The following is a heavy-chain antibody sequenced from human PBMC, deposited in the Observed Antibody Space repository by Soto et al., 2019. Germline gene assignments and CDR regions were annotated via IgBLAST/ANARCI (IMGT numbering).Heavy chain of an antibody. V-gene: IGHV4-4*02. Sequence: SETLSLTCAVSGGSISSSNWWSWVRQPPGKGLEWIGEIYHSGSTNYNPSLKGRVTISVDKFKNQFSLKLSSVTAADTAVYYCARDGGYSGYDLVYWGQGTLVTVSS. CDR1: GGSISSSNW. J-gene: IGHJ4*02. CDR3: ARDGGYSGYDLVY. CDR2: IYHSGST. D-gene: IGHD5-12*01.